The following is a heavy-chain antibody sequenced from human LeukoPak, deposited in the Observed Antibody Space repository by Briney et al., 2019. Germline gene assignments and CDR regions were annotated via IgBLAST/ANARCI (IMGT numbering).Heavy chain of an antibody. V-gene: IGHV3-30*18. D-gene: IGHD3-9*01. J-gene: IGHJ4*02. CDR3: AKGTTYDILTGYSHYFDY. CDR2: ISHDGNNK. Sequence: PGGSLRLSCAASGFTFSSYGMHWVRQAPGKGLEWVGVISHDGNNKYYADSVKGRFTISRDNSKNTLYLEMNSLRAEDTAVFYCAKGTTYDILTGYSHYFDYWGQGTLVTVSS. CDR1: GFTFSSYG.